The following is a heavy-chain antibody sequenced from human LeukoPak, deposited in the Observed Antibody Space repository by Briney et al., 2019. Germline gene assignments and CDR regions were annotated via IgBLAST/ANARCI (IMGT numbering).Heavy chain of an antibody. D-gene: IGHD4-17*01. CDR1: GFTFSSYA. V-gene: IGHV3-23*01. CDR3: AKLSGETTAPY. CDR2: IRGCGGTT. Sequence: GGSLRLSCAASGFTFSSYAMSWVRQAPGKGLEWVSSIRGCGGTTYYADSVMGRFTISRENSRDTLYLQMNSLRAEDTAVYYCAKLSGETTAPYWGQGTLVTVSS. J-gene: IGHJ4*02.